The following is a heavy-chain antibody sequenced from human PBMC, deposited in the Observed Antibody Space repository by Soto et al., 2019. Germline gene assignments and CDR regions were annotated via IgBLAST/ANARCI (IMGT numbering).Heavy chain of an antibody. CDR1: GFTFSSYA. V-gene: IGHV3-23*01. D-gene: IGHD3-10*01. CDR3: AKPVWFGELLVDYYYMDV. J-gene: IGHJ6*03. Sequence: GGSLRLSCAASGFTFSSYAMSWVRQAPGKGLEWVSAISGSGGSTYYADSVKGRFTISRDNSKNTLYLQMNSLRAEDTAVYYCAKPVWFGELLVDYYYMDVWGKGTTVTVSS. CDR2: ISGSGGST.